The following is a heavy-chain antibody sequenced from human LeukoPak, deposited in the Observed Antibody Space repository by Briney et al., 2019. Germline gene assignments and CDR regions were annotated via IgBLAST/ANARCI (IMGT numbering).Heavy chain of an antibody. CDR3: ARGESHPPYNWFDP. J-gene: IGHJ5*02. CDR2: IYHSGST. D-gene: IGHD3-10*01. CDR1: GYSISSGYY. Sequence: KPSETLSLTCTVSGYSISSGYYWGWIRQPPGKGLEWIGSIYHSGSTYYNPSLKSRVTISVDTSKNQFSLKLSSVTAADTAVYYCARGESHPPYNWFDPWGQGTLVTVSS. V-gene: IGHV4-38-2*02.